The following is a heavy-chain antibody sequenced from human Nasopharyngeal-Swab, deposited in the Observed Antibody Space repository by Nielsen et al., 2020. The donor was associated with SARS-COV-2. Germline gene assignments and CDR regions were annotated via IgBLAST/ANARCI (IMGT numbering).Heavy chain of an antibody. V-gene: IGHV4-39*01. CDR2: S. CDR1: GDSITNTRYL. CDR3: ARHVVGYSSGRYYFDS. D-gene: IGHD6-19*01. J-gene: IGHJ4*02. Sequence: SETLSLTCSVSGDSITNTRYLWGWIRRSPEKGLEWIGSSYYKASLKSRISISVDTSTNQVSLELNSVTASDTAVYYCARHVVGYSSGRYYFDSWGQGIPVTISS.